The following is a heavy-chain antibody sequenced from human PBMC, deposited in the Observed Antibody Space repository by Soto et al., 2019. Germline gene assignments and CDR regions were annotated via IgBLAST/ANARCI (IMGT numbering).Heavy chain of an antibody. CDR2: IYYSGST. CDR1: GGSISSYY. V-gene: IGHV4-59*08. J-gene: IGHJ5*02. D-gene: IGHD6-13*01. CDR3: ARHTPHLSSSSRWFVP. Sequence: PSETLSLTCTVSGGSISSYYWSWIRQPPGKGLEWIGYIYYSGSTNYNPSLKSRVTISVDTSKNQFSLKLSSVTAADTAVYYCARHTPHLSSSSRWFVPWGQGTLVTVSS.